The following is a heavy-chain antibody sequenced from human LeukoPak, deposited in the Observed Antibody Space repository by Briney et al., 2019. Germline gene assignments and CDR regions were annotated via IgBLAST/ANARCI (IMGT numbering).Heavy chain of an antibody. J-gene: IGHJ4*02. Sequence: GGSLRLSCSASGFTFSRYPMHWVRQAPGKGLEYLSAISGNGGSTYYADSVKGRFTISRDNSKNTLYLQMSSLRTEDTAIYYCVKAQYDFWSGLDYWGQGTLVTVSS. CDR2: ISGNGGST. CDR3: VKAQYDFWSGLDY. V-gene: IGHV3-64D*09. D-gene: IGHD3-3*01. CDR1: GFTFSRYP.